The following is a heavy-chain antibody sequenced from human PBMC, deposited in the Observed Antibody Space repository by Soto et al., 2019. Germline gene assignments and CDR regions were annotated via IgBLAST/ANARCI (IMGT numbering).Heavy chain of an antibody. CDR2: ISGSGSST. J-gene: IGHJ6*02. Sequence: EVQLLESGGGLVQPGGSLRLSCVASGFAFSNYDMSWVRQAPGKGLEWVSAISGSGSSTYYADSVKGRFTISRDNPKQPLYLQKNSLRAEDTAVYYCANRDTSMVTRYYYGMDVWGQGTTVTVSS. D-gene: IGHD5-18*01. CDR3: ANRDTSMVTRYYYGMDV. V-gene: IGHV3-23*01. CDR1: GFAFSNYD.